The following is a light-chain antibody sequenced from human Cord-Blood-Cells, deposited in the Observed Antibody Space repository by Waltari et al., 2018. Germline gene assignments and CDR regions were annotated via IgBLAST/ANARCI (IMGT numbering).Light chain of an antibody. Sequence: DIQMTQSPSTLSASVGDRVTITCRASQSISSWLAWYQQIPGKAPKLLIYKASSLESGVPSRCSGSGSGTEFTLTISSLQPDDFATYDCQQYNSYWTFGQGTKVEIK. V-gene: IGKV1-5*03. CDR1: QSISSW. CDR2: KAS. CDR3: QQYNSYWT. J-gene: IGKJ1*01.